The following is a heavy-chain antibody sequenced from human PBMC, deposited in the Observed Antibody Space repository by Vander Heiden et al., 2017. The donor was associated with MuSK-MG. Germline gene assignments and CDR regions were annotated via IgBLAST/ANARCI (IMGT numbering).Heavy chain of an antibody. CDR2: INPSGGST. D-gene: IGHD4-17*01. CDR3: ARGTTVTILDY. V-gene: IGHV1-46*01. CDR1: GYTFTSYY. J-gene: IGHJ4*02. Sequence: QVQLVQSGAEVKKPGASVKVSCKASGYTFTSYYMHSSRQAPGQGLEWMGIINPSGGSTSYAQKFQGRVTMTRDTSTSTVYMELSSLRSEDTAVYYCARGTTVTILDYWGQGTLVTVSS.